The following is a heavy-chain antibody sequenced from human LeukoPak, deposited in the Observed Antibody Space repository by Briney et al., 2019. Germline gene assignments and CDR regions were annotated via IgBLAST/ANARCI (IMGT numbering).Heavy chain of an antibody. CDR1: GVSISSYY. V-gene: IGHV4-4*07. Sequence: SETLSLTCTVSGVSISSYYWSWVRQPAGKGLEWIGRIYPSGSTNYNPSLKSRVTMSVDTSKNQFSLKLSSVTAADTAVYYCARQGGGFWYFDLWGRGTLVTVSS. CDR2: IYPSGST. D-gene: IGHD6-25*01. J-gene: IGHJ2*01. CDR3: ARQGGGFWYFDL.